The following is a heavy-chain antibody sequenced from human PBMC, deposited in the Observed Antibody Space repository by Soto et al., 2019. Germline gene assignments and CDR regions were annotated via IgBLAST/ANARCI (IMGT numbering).Heavy chain of an antibody. V-gene: IGHV4-31*03. CDR3: ARDSPGPYFDY. Sequence: SETLSLTCTVSGGSISSGGYYWSWIRQHPGKGLEWIGYIYYSGSTYYNPSLKSRVTISVDTSKNQFSLKLSSVTAADTAVYYCARDSPGPYFDYWGQGTLVTVSS. CDR2: IYYSGST. J-gene: IGHJ4*02. CDR1: GGSISSGGYY.